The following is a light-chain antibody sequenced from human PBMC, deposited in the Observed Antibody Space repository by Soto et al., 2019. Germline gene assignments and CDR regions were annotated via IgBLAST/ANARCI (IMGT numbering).Light chain of an antibody. CDR1: SSNIGESF. J-gene: IGLJ2*01. CDR3: GTWDSGLNSGI. CDR2: DSN. Sequence: QSVLTQPPSVSAAPGQKVTISCCASSSNIGESFVSWYQHLPGTAPKLLIYDSNKRPSGIPDRFSGSQSGTSATLAITGLRTRDEADYYCGTWDSGLNSGIFGGGTKVTVL. V-gene: IGLV1-51*01.